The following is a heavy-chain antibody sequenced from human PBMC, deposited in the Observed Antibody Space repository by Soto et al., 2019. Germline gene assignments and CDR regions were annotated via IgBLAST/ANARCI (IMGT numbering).Heavy chain of an antibody. V-gene: IGHV1-8*01. D-gene: IGHD3-10*01. CDR3: ARSRITMVRGEYYFDY. J-gene: IGHJ4*02. Sequence: ASVKVSCKASGYTFTSYDINWVRQATGQGLEWMGWMNPNSGNTGYAQKFQGRVTMTRNTSISTAYMELSSLRSEDTAVYYCARSRITMVRGEYYFDYWGQGTLVTVSS. CDR2: MNPNSGNT. CDR1: GYTFTSYD.